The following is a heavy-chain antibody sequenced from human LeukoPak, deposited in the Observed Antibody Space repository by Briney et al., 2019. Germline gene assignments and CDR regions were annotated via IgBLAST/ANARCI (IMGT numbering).Heavy chain of an antibody. CDR1: GFTFSSYA. CDR2: VSRSGGSA. J-gene: IGHJ4*02. CDR3: AKELVAVAGDRGVDY. D-gene: IGHD6-19*01. V-gene: IGHV3-23*01. Sequence: GGSLRLSCAASGFTFSSYAMSWVRQAPGKGLECVLGVSRSGGSAYYADSVKGRFTISRDNSKNTLYLQMNSLRAEDTAVYYCAKELVAVAGDRGVDYWGQGTLVTVSS.